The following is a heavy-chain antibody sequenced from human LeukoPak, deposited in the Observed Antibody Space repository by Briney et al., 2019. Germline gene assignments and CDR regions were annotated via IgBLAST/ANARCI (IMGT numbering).Heavy chain of an antibody. CDR1: GFTFSSYA. D-gene: IGHD5-12*01. CDR3: AKDSPVATI. J-gene: IGHJ3*02. CDR2: ITSSGDGT. V-gene: IGHV3-23*01. Sequence: GGSLRLSCAASGFTFSSYAMSWVRQAPGKGLEWVSSITSSGDGTYYADSVKGRFTIFRDNSKNTLYLQMSSLRAEDTAVYYCAKDSPVATIWGQGTMVTVSS.